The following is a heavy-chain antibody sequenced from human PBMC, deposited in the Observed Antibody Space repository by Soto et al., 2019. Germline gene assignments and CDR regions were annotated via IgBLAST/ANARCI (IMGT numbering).Heavy chain of an antibody. CDR3: VKPSGWYPDY. V-gene: IGHV3-23*01. Sequence: EVRLLESGGGLVQPGGSLRLSCAASGFTFSNYAMTWVRQAPGKGLEWVSGLNGSGGSTSSADSVKGRFAISRDNSKNTLYLQMSSLRGEDTAVYYCVKPSGWYPDYWGQGTHVTVSS. D-gene: IGHD6-19*01. J-gene: IGHJ4*02. CDR2: LNGSGGST. CDR1: GFTFSNYA.